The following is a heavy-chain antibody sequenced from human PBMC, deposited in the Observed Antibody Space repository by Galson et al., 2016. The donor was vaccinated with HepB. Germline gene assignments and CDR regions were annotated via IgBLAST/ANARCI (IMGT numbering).Heavy chain of an antibody. D-gene: IGHD2-21*02. Sequence: VKVSCKASGYTFTSYDVNWVRQATGQGLEWMGWMNPNSGNTGNAQKLQGRVTMSINTSISTAYMELTSLRSEDTAIYYCARSPSDSKFDYWGQGTLVTVSS. CDR2: MNPNSGNT. CDR3: ARSPSDSKFDY. V-gene: IGHV1-8*01. CDR1: GYTFTSYD. J-gene: IGHJ4*02.